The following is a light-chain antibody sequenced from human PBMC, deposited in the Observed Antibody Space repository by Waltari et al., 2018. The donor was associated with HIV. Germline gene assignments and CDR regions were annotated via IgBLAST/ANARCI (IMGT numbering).Light chain of an antibody. V-gene: IGLV6-57*01. CDR1: SGSIASKH. CDR3: QSYDSSNQGV. CDR2: EDN. Sequence: NFMLTQPHSVSESPGKTVTISCTRTSGSIASKHVQWYQQRPGSSPTTVIYEDNKRPSGVPDRFSGSIDSSSNSASLTISGLKTEDEADYYCQSYDSSNQGVFGGGTKLTVL. J-gene: IGLJ3*02.